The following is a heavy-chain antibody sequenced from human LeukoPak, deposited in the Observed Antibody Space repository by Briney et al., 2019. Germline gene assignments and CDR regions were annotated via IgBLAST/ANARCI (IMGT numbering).Heavy chain of an antibody. CDR1: GFTFSTYW. J-gene: IGHJ6*03. CDR3: ARGGPGRSLTIVPERTKYYMDV. Sequence: GGSLRLSCAASGFTFSTYWMHWVRQAPGKGLVWVSRINDDGRSTSYADSVKGRFTISRDNAKNSLYLQMNSLRAEDTAVYYCARGGPGRSLTIVPERTKYYMDVWGKGATVTVSS. D-gene: IGHD1-26*01. V-gene: IGHV3-74*01. CDR2: INDDGRST.